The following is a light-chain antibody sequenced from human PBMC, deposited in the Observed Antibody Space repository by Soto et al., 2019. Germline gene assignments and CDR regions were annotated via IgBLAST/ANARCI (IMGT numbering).Light chain of an antibody. V-gene: IGKV1-39*01. CDR3: QQSYSTPRT. J-gene: IGKJ1*01. CDR2: AAS. Sequence: DIQMTQSPSSLSASVGDRVTITCRASQSISSYLNWYQQKPGKAPKLLIYAASSLQSGVPSRFSGSGSGTDFTLTISSLQPEDFATYSCQQSYSTPRTFGQGTKVDNK. CDR1: QSISSY.